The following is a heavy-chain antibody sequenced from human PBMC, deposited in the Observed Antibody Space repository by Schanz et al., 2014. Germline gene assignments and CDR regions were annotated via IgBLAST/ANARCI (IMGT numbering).Heavy chain of an antibody. J-gene: IGHJ4*02. CDR3: ASSGAGYSSSWDFDY. V-gene: IGHV1-69*02. CDR2: IIPILGIA. CDR1: GGTFSSYT. Sequence: QLQLVQSGAEVKKPGSSVKVSCKLSGGTFSSYTINWVRQAPGQGLEWMGRIIPILGIANYAQKFQGRVTNTADKSTFTAYMDVSSLRSEDTAVYYCASSGAGYSSSWDFDYWGQGTLVTVSS. D-gene: IGHD6-13*01.